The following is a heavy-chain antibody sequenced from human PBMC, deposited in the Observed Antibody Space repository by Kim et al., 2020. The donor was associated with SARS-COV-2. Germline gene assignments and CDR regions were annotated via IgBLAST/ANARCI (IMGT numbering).Heavy chain of an antibody. CDR3: AREYPLRGYSGLDAFDI. CDR2: IYYSGST. V-gene: IGHV4-31*03. Sequence: SETLSLTCTVSGGSISSGGYYWSWIRQHPGKGLEWIGYIYYSGSTYYNPSLKSRVTISVDTSKNQFSLKLSSVTAADTAVYYCAREYPLRGYSGLDAFDILGQGTMVTVSS. D-gene: IGHD5-12*01. J-gene: IGHJ3*02. CDR1: GGSISSGGYY.